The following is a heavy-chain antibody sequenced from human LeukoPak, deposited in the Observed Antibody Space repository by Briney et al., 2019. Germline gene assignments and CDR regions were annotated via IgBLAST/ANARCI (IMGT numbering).Heavy chain of an antibody. D-gene: IGHD2-2*01. V-gene: IGHV1-69*05. CDR3: ARGSISCSSTSCSNWFDP. CDR1: GGTFSSYA. J-gene: IGHJ5*02. CDR2: IIPIFGTA. Sequence: ASVKVSCKASGGTFSSYAISWVRQAPGQGVEWMGGIIPIFGTANYAQKFQGRVTMTRDMSTSTVYMELSSLRSEDTAVYYCARGSISCSSTSCSNWFDPWGQGTLVTVSS.